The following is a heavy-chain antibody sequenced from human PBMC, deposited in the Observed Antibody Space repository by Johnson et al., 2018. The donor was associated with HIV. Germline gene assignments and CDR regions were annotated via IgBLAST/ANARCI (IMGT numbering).Heavy chain of an antibody. Sequence: QVQLVESGGGVVQPGRSLRLSCAASGFRFSNYALHWVRQTPGKGLEWVALISDDGSNIYYADSVKGQFTISRDNSKKTLHLQMNSLRGEDKAMYYCARGPILGWLSGDGFVMWGQGTMVTVYS. CDR2: ISDDGSNI. J-gene: IGHJ3*02. V-gene: IGHV3-30-3*01. D-gene: IGHD3-3*01. CDR1: GFRFSNYA. CDR3: ARGPILGWLSGDGFVM.